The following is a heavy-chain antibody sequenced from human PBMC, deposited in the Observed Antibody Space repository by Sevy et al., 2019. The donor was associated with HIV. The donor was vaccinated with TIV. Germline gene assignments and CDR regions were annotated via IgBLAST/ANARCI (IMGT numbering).Heavy chain of an antibody. D-gene: IGHD2-15*01. CDR1: GFTFSSYS. J-gene: IGHJ6*02. Sequence: GGSLRLSCAASGFTFSSYSMNWVRQAPGKGLEWVSSISSSSSYIYYADSVKGRFTISRDNAKNSLYLQMNSLRAEDTAVYYCARDWGDYCSGGSCYYGMDVWGQGTTVTVSS. CDR3: ARDWGDYCSGGSCYYGMDV. CDR2: ISSSSSYI. V-gene: IGHV3-21*01.